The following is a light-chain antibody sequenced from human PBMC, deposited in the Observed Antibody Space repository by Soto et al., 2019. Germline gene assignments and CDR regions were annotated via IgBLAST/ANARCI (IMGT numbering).Light chain of an antibody. J-gene: IGKJ5*01. Sequence: EIVMTQSPDTLSVSPGEGATLSCRVSQSIRSNLSWYQQKPGLAPRLLMYETSRRATGIPARFSGSGSGTDFTLTISSLEPEDFAVYYCQQRNNWRDTFGQGTRLET. CDR3: QQRNNWRDT. CDR1: QSIRSN. V-gene: IGKV3-11*01. CDR2: ETS.